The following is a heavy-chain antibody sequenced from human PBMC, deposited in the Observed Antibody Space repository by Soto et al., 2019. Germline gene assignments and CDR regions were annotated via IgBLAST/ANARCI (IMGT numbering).Heavy chain of an antibody. CDR2: IYWDDDK. J-gene: IGHJ4*02. CDR3: AHSQKDIVVVPAATFDY. CDR1: GFSLSTSGVG. Sequence: SGPTLVNPTQTLTLTCTFSGFSLSTSGVGVGWIRQPPGKALEWLALIYWDDDKRYSPSLKSRLTITKDTSKNQVVLTMTNMDPVDTATYYCAHSQKDIVVVPAATFDYWGQGTLVTVSS. D-gene: IGHD2-2*01. V-gene: IGHV2-5*02.